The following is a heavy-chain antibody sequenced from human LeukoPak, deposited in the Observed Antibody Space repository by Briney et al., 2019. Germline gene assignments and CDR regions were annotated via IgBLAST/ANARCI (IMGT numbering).Heavy chain of an antibody. Sequence: GGSLRLSCAASGFTFIDHAMNWVRQAPGKGLEWVATISFDDSDRFYADSVKGRFAVSRDKSKNTLYLQMNSLRPDDTAVYFCARVRVRSPTASSDYWGQGTLVIVSS. J-gene: IGHJ4*02. CDR2: ISFDDSDR. CDR3: ARVRVRSPTASSDY. CDR1: GFTFIDHA. V-gene: IGHV3-30*01. D-gene: IGHD3-10*01.